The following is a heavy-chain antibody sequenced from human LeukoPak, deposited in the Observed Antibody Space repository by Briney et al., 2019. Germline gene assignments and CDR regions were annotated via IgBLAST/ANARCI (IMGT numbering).Heavy chain of an antibody. D-gene: IGHD2-2*01. CDR2: INPSGGST. V-gene: IGHV1-46*01. CDR3: ARLESLMTSSDDY. Sequence: VASVRVSCKASGYTFTSCYMHRVRQAPGQVLEWMGIINPSGGSTSYAQKFQGRVTMTRDTSTSTVYMELSSLRSEDTAVYYCARLESLMTSSDDYWGQGTLVTVSS. CDR1: GYTFTSCY. J-gene: IGHJ4*02.